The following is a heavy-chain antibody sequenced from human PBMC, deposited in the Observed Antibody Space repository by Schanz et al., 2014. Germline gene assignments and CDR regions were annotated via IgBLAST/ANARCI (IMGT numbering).Heavy chain of an antibody. V-gene: IGHV3-21*05. Sequence: VQLVESGGGLVKPGGSLRLSCAASGFTFSSYSMNWVRQAPGKGLEWVSYICSSGNTIYYADSVRGRFTISRDRFQNTLYLRMSSLRAEDTAVYYCARPRFDYGEVDYWGQGTLVTVSS. J-gene: IGHJ4*02. CDR3: ARPRFDYGEVDY. CDR1: GFTFSSYS. CDR2: ICSSGNTI. D-gene: IGHD4-17*01.